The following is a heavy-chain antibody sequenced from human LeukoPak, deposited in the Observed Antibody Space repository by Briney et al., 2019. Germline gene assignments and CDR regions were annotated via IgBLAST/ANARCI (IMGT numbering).Heavy chain of an antibody. CDR2: IYYSGST. CDR1: GGSISSYY. J-gene: IGHJ6*03. CDR3: ARGDYYGSGSYYNDYYYYMDV. D-gene: IGHD3-10*01. Sequence: SETLSLTCTVSGGSISSYYWSWIRQPPGKGLEWIGYIYYSGSTNYNPSLKSRVTISVDTSKNQFSLKLSSVTAADTAVYYCARGDYYGSGSYYNDYYYYMDVWGKGTTVTISS. V-gene: IGHV4-59*01.